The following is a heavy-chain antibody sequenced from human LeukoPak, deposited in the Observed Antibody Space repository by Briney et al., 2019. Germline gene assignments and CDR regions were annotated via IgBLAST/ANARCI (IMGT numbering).Heavy chain of an antibody. Sequence: PGGSLRFSCAASGFTFSSYAMSWVRQAPGKGLEWVSAISGSGGSTYYADSVKGRFTISRDNSKNTLYLQMNSLRAEDTAVYYCAQNGYSSSWFQYYYYYMDVWGKGTTVTVSS. CDR1: GFTFSSYA. J-gene: IGHJ6*03. CDR2: ISGSGGST. V-gene: IGHV3-23*01. CDR3: AQNGYSSSWFQYYYYYMDV. D-gene: IGHD6-13*01.